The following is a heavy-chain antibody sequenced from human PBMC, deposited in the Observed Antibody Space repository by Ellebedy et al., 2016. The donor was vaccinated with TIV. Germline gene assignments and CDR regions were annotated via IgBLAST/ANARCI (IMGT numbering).Heavy chain of an antibody. J-gene: IGHJ4*02. CDR2: INHSGST. CDR1: GGSVSSGRYY. CDR3: ARGVYGTTGY. V-gene: IGHV4-39*07. Sequence: SETLSLXXTVSGGSVSSGRYYWSWIRQPPGKGLEWIGEINHSGSTNYNPSLKSRVTISVDTSKNQFSLKLSSVTAADTAVYYCARGVYGTTGYWGQGTLVTVSS. D-gene: IGHD2/OR15-2a*01.